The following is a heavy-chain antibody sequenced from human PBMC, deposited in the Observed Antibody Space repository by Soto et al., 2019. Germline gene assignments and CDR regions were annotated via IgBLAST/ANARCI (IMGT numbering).Heavy chain of an antibody. V-gene: IGHV4-31*03. CDR3: ARQRLEMATIDDAFDI. CDR1: EGSSRSGVDY. D-gene: IGHD5-12*01. Sequence: SETLSSTCTVSEGSSRSGVDYWSWIHQHPGKSLEWLGYIYYSGSTYYNPSVKSRVTISVDTSKNQFYLKLSSVIAADTAVYYCARQRLEMATIDDAFDIWGQGTMVTVSS. J-gene: IGHJ3*02. CDR2: IYYSGST.